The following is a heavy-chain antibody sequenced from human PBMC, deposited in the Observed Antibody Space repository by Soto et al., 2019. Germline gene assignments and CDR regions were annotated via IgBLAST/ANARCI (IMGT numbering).Heavy chain of an antibody. D-gene: IGHD6-19*01. CDR2: FNPNSGDT. Sequence: ASVKVSCKASGYTFTAYSMHWVRRAPGQGLEWVGWFNPNSGDTIYAQKFQGRVTLTRDTSIGTAYMELYSLTSDDTAVYYCAREASAVISLDYWGQGTLVTVSS. J-gene: IGHJ4*02. CDR1: GYTFTAYS. CDR3: AREASAVISLDY. V-gene: IGHV1-2*02.